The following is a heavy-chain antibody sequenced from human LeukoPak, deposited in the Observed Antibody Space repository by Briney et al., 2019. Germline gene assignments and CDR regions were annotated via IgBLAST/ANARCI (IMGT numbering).Heavy chain of an antibody. CDR1: GGSISSCY. D-gene: IGHD1-26*01. J-gene: IGHJ6*02. V-gene: IGHV4-59*01. CDR2: IYYSGST. CDR3: ARDWGAMAGYAFGV. Sequence: PSETLSLTCTVSGGSISSCYWTWIRQPPGKGLEWIGYIYYSGSTNYNPSLKSRVTISIDTSRNQFSLKLTSVTAADTAVYYCARDWGAMAGYAFGVWGQGTTVTVSS.